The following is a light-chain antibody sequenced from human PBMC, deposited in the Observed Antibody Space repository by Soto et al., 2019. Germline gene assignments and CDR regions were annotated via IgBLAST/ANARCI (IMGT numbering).Light chain of an antibody. CDR2: RNN. Sequence: QSVLTQPPSASVTPGQRVTISCSGSSSNIGTNYVYWYHQLPGMAPKLLISRNNQRPSGVPDRFSGSKSGTSASLAISGLRSEDESDYYCSAWDDSLRGVVFGGGTKLTAL. J-gene: IGLJ3*02. CDR1: SSNIGTNY. CDR3: SAWDDSLRGVV. V-gene: IGLV1-47*01.